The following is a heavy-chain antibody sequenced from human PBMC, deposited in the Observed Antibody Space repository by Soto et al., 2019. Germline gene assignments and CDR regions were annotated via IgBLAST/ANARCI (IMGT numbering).Heavy chain of an antibody. Sequence: GGSLRLSCAASGFTFSTYTMNWVRQAPGKGLEWVSSISGSSTYIFYADSVKGRFTLSRDNAKNSLYLQMNSLRPEDTAMYYCAANYGLDVWGQGTTVNVS. CDR2: ISGSSTYI. CDR1: GFTFSTYT. J-gene: IGHJ6*02. D-gene: IGHD2-8*01. V-gene: IGHV3-21*01. CDR3: AANYGLDV.